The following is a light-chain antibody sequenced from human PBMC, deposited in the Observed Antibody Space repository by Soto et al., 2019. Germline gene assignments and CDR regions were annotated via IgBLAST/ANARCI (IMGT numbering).Light chain of an antibody. CDR1: SSNIGSNS. CDR2: TNN. Sequence: QSVLTQQPSASGTPGQRVTISCSGSSSNIGSNSVYWYKQLPGTAPKLVIYTNNQRPSGVPDRFSGSKSGTSASLAISGLRSDDEDHYYCATWDDSLSGVVFGGGTKLTVL. J-gene: IGLJ2*01. V-gene: IGLV1-47*02. CDR3: ATWDDSLSGVV.